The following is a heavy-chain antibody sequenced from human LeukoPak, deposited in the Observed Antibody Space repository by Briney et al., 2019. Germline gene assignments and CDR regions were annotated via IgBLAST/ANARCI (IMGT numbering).Heavy chain of an antibody. CDR3: ARDHLDSSSWYWFDP. D-gene: IGHD6-13*01. V-gene: IGHV1-69*05. CDR2: IIPIFGTA. CDR1: GGTFSSYA. Sequence: GASVKVSCKASGGTFSSYAISWVRQAPGQGLEWMGGIIPIFGTANYAQKFQGRVTITTDESTSTAYMELSSLRSEDMAVYYCARDHLDSSSWYWFDPWGQGTLVTVSS. J-gene: IGHJ5*02.